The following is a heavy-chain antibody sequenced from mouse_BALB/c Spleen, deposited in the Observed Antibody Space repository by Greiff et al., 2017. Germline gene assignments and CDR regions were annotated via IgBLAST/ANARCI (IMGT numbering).Heavy chain of an antibody. V-gene: IGHV5-12-2*01. Sequence: EVQLVESGGGLVQPGGSLKLSCAASGFTFSSYTMSWVRQTPEKRLEWVAYISNGGGSTYYPDTVKGRFTISRDNAKNTLYLQMSSLKSEDTAMYYCARRGYYGFYYFDVWGAGTTVTVSS. CDR3: ARRGYYGFYYFDV. J-gene: IGHJ1*01. D-gene: IGHD1-1*01. CDR1: GFTFSSYT. CDR2: ISNGGGST.